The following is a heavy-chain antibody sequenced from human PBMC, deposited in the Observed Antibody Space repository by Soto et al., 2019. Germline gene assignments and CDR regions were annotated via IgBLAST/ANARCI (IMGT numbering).Heavy chain of an antibody. CDR1: GFTFNHYG. CDR3: AKVIVLGASTIEF. Sequence: GGSLILSCAASGFTFNHYGMAWVRQAPGKGLEWVSVISGSGGTTYYADSVKGRFTISRDNSKSTVYLQMNSPRVEDTALYSCAKVIVLGASTIEFWGPGTLVTVSS. D-gene: IGHD6-6*01. V-gene: IGHV3-23*01. CDR2: ISGSGGTT. J-gene: IGHJ4*02.